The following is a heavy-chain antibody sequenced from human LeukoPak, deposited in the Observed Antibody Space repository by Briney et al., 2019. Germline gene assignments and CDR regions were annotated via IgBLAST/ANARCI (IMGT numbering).Heavy chain of an antibody. D-gene: IGHD3-3*01. CDR1: GYTFTGYY. CDR2: IDPNSGGT. CDR3: ARHYDSWSGYS. J-gene: IGHJ1*01. V-gene: IGHV1-2*02. Sequence: ASVTVPYKASGYTFTGYYMHWVRQAPGQGLEWMGWIDPNSGGTNYAQRFQGRVTMTRDTSISTAYMELSRLRSDDTAVYYCARHYDSWSGYSWGQGNLGSVSS.